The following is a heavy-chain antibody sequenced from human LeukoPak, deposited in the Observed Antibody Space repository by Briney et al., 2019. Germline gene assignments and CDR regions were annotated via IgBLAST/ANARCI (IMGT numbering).Heavy chain of an antibody. D-gene: IGHD3-10*01. J-gene: IGHJ6*02. V-gene: IGHV4-34*01. CDR3: ARGGPLSGSGAYYYYGMDV. CDR1: GGSFSGYY. CDR2: INHSGST. Sequence: PSETLSLTCAVYGGSFSGYYWSWIRQPPGEGLEWIGEINHSGSTNYNPSLKSRVTISVDTSKNRFSLKLSSVTAADTAVYYCARGGPLSGSGAYYYYGMDVWGQGTTVTVSS.